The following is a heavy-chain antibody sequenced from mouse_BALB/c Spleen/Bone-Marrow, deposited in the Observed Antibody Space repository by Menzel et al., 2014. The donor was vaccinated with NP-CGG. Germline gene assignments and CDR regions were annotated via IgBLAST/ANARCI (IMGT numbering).Heavy chain of an antibody. Sequence: VQLQQSGPELVKPGASVKISCKASGYTFTDYNMHWVTQSHDMSLEWIVGVYPYKGGTGYNQKFKSKATLTVDNSSSTAYMELRSLTSEDSAVYYCARFRYDWYFDVWGAGTTVTVSS. CDR2: VYPYKGGT. V-gene: IGHV1S29*02. CDR1: GYTFTDYN. CDR3: ARFRYDWYFDV. J-gene: IGHJ1*01. D-gene: IGHD2-14*01.